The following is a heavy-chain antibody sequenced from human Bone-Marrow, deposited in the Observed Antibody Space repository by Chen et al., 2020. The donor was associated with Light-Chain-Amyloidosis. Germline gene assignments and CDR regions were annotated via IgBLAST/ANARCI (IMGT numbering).Heavy chain of an antibody. V-gene: IGHV3-53*02. CDR1: GFTVSSNY. D-gene: IGHD3-22*01. CDR2: IFSGGNT. J-gene: IGHJ4*02. CDR3: AGMDRSGYYHFQY. Sequence: EVQLVETGGGLIQPGGSLRLSCAASGFTVSSNYLSWVRQVPGKGLEWVSVIFSGGNTYYADSVKGRFTISRDNSKNTLYLQMNSLRAEDTAVYYCAGMDRSGYYHFQYWGQGTLVTVSS.